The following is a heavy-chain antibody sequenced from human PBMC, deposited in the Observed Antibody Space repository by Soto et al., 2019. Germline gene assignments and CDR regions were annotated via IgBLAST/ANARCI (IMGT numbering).Heavy chain of an antibody. CDR3: TTDVDTAMVPV. CDR2: IKSKTDGGTT. J-gene: IGHJ4*02. Sequence: PGGSLRLSCADAGFTFSNAWMSWVRQAPGKGLEWVGRIKSKTDGGTTDYAAPVKGRFTISRDDSKNTLYLQMNSRKTEDTAVYYCTTDVDTAMVPVWGQGTPVTVSS. D-gene: IGHD5-18*01. V-gene: IGHV3-15*01. CDR1: GFTFSNAW.